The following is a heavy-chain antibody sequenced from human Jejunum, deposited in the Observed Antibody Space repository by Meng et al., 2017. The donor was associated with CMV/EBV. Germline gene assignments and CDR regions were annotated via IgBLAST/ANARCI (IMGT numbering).Heavy chain of an antibody. CDR2: ISSSSSAI. CDR1: GFSFSNRP. V-gene: IGHV3-48*02. J-gene: IGHJ4*02. CDR3: ARDFWDTDYTGY. D-gene: IGHD3-16*01. Sequence: SGFSFSNRPMNWVRQAPGRGLEWISYISSSSSAIEYADSVKGRFTSSRDNAKSSMYLQMNSLRDEDTAVYYCARDFWDTDYTGYWGQGTLVTVSS.